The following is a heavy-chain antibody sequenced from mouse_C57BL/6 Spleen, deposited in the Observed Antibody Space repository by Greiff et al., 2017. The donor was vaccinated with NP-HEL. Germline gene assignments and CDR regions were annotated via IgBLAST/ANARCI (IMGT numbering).Heavy chain of an antibody. CDR3: AVYGSSFTGYFDV. CDR1: GYAFSSSW. Sequence: HVQLQQSGPELVKPGASVKISCKASGYAFSSSWMNWVKQRPGKGLEWIGRIYPGDGDTNYNGKFKGKATLTADKSSSTAYMQLSSLTSEDSAVYFCAVYGSSFTGYFDVWGTGTTVTVSS. D-gene: IGHD1-1*01. CDR2: IYPGDGDT. J-gene: IGHJ1*03. V-gene: IGHV1-82*01.